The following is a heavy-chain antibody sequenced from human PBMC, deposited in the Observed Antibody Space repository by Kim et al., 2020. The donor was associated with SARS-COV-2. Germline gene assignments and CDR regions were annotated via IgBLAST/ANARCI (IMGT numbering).Heavy chain of an antibody. CDR1: GYTFTSYG. CDR2: ISAYNGNT. V-gene: IGHV1-18*01. D-gene: IGHD6-6*01. J-gene: IGHJ6*03. CDR3: ARARQLVYYYYYMDV. Sequence: ASVKVSCKASGYTFTSYGISWVRQAPGQGLEWMGWISAYNGNTNYAQKLQGRVTMTTDTSTSTAYMELRSLRSDDTAVYYCARARQLVYYYYYMDVWGKGTTVTVSS.